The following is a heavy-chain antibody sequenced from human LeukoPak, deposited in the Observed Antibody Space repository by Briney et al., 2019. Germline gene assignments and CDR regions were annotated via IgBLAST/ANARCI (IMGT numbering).Heavy chain of an antibody. J-gene: IGHJ4*02. V-gene: IGHV3-30*18. D-gene: IGHD5-18*01. CDR2: ISYDGSNK. CDR3: ANLGLDTSFDY. CDR1: GFTFSSYG. Sequence: PGGSLRLSCAASGFTFSSYGMHWVRQAPGKGLEWVAVISYDGSNKYHADSVKGRFTISRDNSKNTLYLQMNSLRAEDTAVYYCANLGLDTSFDYWGQGTLVTVSS.